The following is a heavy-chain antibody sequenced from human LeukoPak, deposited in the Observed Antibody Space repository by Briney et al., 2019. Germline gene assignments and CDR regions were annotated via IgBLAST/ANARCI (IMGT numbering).Heavy chain of an antibody. V-gene: IGHV5-10-1*01. CDR2: IDPSDSYT. CDR1: GYNFTTYW. D-gene: IGHD5-12*01. CDR3: ARRLYSGDEAYDY. J-gene: IGHJ4*02. Sequence: KPGESLKISCKVSGYNFTTYWIGWVRQLPGKGLEWMGRIDPSDSYTKYSPSFQVHVTISADKSISTAYLQWSSLKASDTAMYYCARRLYSGDEAYDYWGQGTLVTVSS.